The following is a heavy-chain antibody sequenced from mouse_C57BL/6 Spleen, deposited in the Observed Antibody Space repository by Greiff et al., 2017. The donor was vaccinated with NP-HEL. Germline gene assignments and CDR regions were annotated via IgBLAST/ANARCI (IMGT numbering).Heavy chain of an antibody. CDR1: GYSFTGYY. Sequence: VQLQQSGPELVKPGASVKISCKASGYSFTGYYMNWVKQSPEKSLEWIGEINPSTGGTTYNQKFKAKATLTVDKSSSTAYMQLKSLTSEDSAVYYCASGGIYGNYGGAWFAYWGQGTLVTVSA. J-gene: IGHJ3*01. V-gene: IGHV1-42*01. CDR3: ASGGIYGNYGGAWFAY. D-gene: IGHD2-1*01. CDR2: INPSTGGT.